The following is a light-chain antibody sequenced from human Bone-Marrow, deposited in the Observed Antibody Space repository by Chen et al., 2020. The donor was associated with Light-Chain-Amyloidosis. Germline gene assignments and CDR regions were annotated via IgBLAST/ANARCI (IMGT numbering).Light chain of an antibody. CDR2: AAS. CDR1: QDISSW. CDR3: QQANSFPLA. V-gene: IGKV1-12*01. J-gene: IGKJ2*01. Sequence: DIQMTQSPSSVSASVGDRVTITCRASQDISSWLAWYQQKPGKAPKLLIYAASTLQGGVPSTFSGSGSVTDFTLTSSSLQPEDSATYYCQQANSFPLAFGQGTKLEIK.